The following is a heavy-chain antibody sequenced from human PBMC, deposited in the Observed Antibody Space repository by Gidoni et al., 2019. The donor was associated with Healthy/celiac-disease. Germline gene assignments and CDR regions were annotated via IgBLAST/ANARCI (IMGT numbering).Heavy chain of an antibody. CDR1: SNAW. CDR3: TTVDIVVVPDVQH. J-gene: IGHJ1*01. V-gene: IGHV3-15*07. CDR2: IKSKTDGGTT. Sequence: SNAWMNWVRQAPGKGLEWVGRIKSKTDGGTTDYAAPVKGRFTISRDDSKNTLYLQMNSLKTEDTAVYYCTTVDIVVVPDVQHWGQGTLVTVSS. D-gene: IGHD2-2*03.